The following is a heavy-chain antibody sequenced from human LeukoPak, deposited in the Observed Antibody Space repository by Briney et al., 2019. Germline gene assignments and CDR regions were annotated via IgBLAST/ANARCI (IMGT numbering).Heavy chain of an antibody. V-gene: IGHV3-7*01. CDR3: ARHREGATQVGLFTF. Sequence: GGSLRLSCAASGFTFTTYWMAWVRQAPGKGLEWVANIRQDGGEKYYVDSVKGRFTISRDNAQNSLYLHISSLGAEGTAVYYCARHREGATQVGLFTFWGQGTLVIVSS. D-gene: IGHD3-3*01. CDR2: IRQDGGEK. CDR1: GFTFTTYW. J-gene: IGHJ4*02.